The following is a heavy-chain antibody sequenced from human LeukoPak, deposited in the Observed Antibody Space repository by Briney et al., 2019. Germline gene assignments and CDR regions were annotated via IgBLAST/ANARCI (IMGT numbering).Heavy chain of an antibody. CDR3: ARGFRGDNFDY. V-gene: IGHV4-39*07. J-gene: IGHJ4*02. CDR2: IYYSGST. Sequence: SETLSLICTVSGGSISSSRDYWAWLRQPPGKGLEWIANIYYSGSTYYSPSLKSRVTISVDTSKNQFSLKLSSVTAADTAVYFCARGFRGDNFDYWGQGTLVTVSS. D-gene: IGHD7-27*01. CDR1: GGSISSSRDY.